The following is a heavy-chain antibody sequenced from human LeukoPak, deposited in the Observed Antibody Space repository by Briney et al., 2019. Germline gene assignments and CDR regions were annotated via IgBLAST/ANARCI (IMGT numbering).Heavy chain of an antibody. CDR3: ARDLQNYYGSELVRFDP. J-gene: IGHJ5*02. CDR1: GGSISSYY. V-gene: IGHV4-4*07. Sequence: SETLSLTCTVSGGSISSYYWSWIRQPAGKGLEWIGRIYTSGSTNYNPSLKSRATMSVDTSKNQFSLKLSSVTAADTAVYYCARDLQNYYGSELVRFDPWGQGTLVTVSS. D-gene: IGHD3-10*01. CDR2: IYTSGST.